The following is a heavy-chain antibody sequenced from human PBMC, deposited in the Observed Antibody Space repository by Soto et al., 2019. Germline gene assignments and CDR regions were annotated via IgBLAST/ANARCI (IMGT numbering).Heavy chain of an antibody. CDR1: GFTFSSYA. CDR3: ARDASRRGYFDY. CDR2: ISYDGSNK. J-gene: IGHJ4*02. D-gene: IGHD3-10*01. V-gene: IGHV3-30-3*01. Sequence: QVQLVESGGGVVQPGRSLRLSCAASGFTFSSYAMHWVRQAPGKGLEWVAVISYDGSNKYYADSVKGRFTISRDNSKNTLYLQMNSLRGEDTAVYYCARDASRRGYFDYWGQGTLVTVSS.